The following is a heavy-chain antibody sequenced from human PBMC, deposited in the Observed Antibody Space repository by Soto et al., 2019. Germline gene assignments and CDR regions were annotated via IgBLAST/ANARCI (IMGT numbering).Heavy chain of an antibody. CDR3: ARDFAYFDS. Sequence: SETLSLTCTVSGGSISSYYWSWIRQPPGKGLEWIGYIYYSGSTNYNPSLKSRVTISVDTSKNQFSLNLDSVTAADTAVYFCARDFAYFDSWGQGTLVTVSS. CDR2: IYYSGST. CDR1: GGSISSYY. D-gene: IGHD3-3*01. V-gene: IGHV4-59*01. J-gene: IGHJ4*02.